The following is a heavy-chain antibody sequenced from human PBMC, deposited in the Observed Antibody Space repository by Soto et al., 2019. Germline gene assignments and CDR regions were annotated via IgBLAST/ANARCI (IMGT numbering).Heavy chain of an antibody. D-gene: IGHD3-3*01. CDR1: GFSLTTSGVG. V-gene: IGHV2-5*02. Sequence: QITLNESGPTLVKPTQTLTLTCTFSGFSLTTSGVGVGWIRQSPGKAPEWLALIYWDDDKRYSPSLKSRLTITQHTSKNQVVLTMADLDPADTATYYCAHRILRTVFGLVTTTAIYFDFCCQGIPVAVSS. CDR3: AHRILRTVFGLVTTTAIYFDF. J-gene: IGHJ4*02. CDR2: IYWDDDK.